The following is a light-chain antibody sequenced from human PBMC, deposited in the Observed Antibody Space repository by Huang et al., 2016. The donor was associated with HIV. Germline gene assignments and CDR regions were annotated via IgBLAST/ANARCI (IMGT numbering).Light chain of an antibody. CDR3: QQYDNWPPMYT. CDR2: GEV. Sequence: DIVLTQSPATLSLSPGETATLSCRASQNISSNLAWYQQKPGQAPRLLIYGEVTRATGFPARFSGSGSETEFTLTISSLESEDFAVYYCQQYDNWPPMYTFGQGTKLEIK. V-gene: IGKV3-15*01. CDR1: QNISSN. J-gene: IGKJ2*01.